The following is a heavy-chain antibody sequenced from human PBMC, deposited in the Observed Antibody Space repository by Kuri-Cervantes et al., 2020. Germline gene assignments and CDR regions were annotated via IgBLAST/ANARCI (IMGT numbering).Heavy chain of an antibody. D-gene: IGHD3-22*01. J-gene: IGHJ4*02. CDR1: GYTFTSYY. Sequence: ASVKVSCKASGYTFTSYYMHWVRQAPGQGLEWMGIINPSGGSTSYAQKFQGRVTMTRDTSTSTVYMEVRSLRSDDTAMYYCARATPDGSGSPYFYWGLGTPVTVSS. CDR2: INPSGGST. CDR3: ARATPDGSGSPYFY. V-gene: IGHV1-46*01.